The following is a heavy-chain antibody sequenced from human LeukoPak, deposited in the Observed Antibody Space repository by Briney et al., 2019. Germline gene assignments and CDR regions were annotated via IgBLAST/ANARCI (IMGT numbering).Heavy chain of an antibody. J-gene: IGHJ5*02. V-gene: IGHV4-59*08. Sequence: SETLSLTCTVSGGSISSYYWSWIRQPPGKGLEWIGYIYYSGSTNYNPSLKSQVTISVDTSKNQFSLKLSSVTAADTAVYYCASHRYYYESSAVRRWWFDPWGQGTLVTVSS. D-gene: IGHD3-22*01. CDR3: ASHRYYYESSAVRRWWFDP. CDR2: IYYSGST. CDR1: GGSISSYY.